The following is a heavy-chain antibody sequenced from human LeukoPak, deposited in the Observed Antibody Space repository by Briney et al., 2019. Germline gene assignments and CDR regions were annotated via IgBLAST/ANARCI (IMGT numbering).Heavy chain of an antibody. D-gene: IGHD6-6*01. V-gene: IGHV4-30-2*01. CDR2: FYHSGST. CDR1: GGSISSGGYY. J-gene: IGHJ4*02. Sequence: SETLSLTCTVSGGSISSGGYYWSWIRQPPGKGLEWIGYFYHSGSTYYNPSLKSRVTISVDRSKNQFSLKLSSVTAADTAVYYCARGVPLPSSSAFDYWGQGTLVTVSS. CDR3: ARGVPLPSSSAFDY.